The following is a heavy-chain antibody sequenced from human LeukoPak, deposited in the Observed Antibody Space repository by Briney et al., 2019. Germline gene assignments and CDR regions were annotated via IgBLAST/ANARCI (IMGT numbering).Heavy chain of an antibody. Sequence: GGSLRLSCAASGFTFSSYAMSWVRQAPGKGLEWVSAISGSGGSTYYADSVKGRFTISRDNAKNSLYLQMNSLRAEDTAVYYCAREGLGYSYGYSDYWGQGTLVTVSS. D-gene: IGHD5-18*01. CDR2: ISGSGGST. CDR1: GFTFSSYA. V-gene: IGHV3-23*01. CDR3: AREGLGYSYGYSDY. J-gene: IGHJ4*02.